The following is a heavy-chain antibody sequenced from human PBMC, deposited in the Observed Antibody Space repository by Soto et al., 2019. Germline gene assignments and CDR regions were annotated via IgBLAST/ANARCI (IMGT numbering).Heavy chain of an antibody. V-gene: IGHV1-69*13. D-gene: IGHD3-10*01. CDR2: IIPIFGTA. CDR3: ARDQSYYGSGSYYKAPDDYYYGMDV. Sequence: ASVKVSCKASGGTFSSYAISWVRQAPGQGLEWMGGIIPIFGTANYAQKFQGRVTITADESTSTAYMELSSLRSEDTAVYYCARDQSYYGSGSYYKAPDDYYYGMDVWGQGTTVTVSS. J-gene: IGHJ6*02. CDR1: GGTFSSYA.